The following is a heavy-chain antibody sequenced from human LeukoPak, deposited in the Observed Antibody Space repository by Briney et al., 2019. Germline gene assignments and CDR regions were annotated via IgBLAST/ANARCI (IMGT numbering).Heavy chain of an antibody. J-gene: IGHJ4*02. Sequence: PSETLSLTCTVSGGSISSSSYSWGWIRQPPGKGLEWIGNIYYSGSTYYNPSLKSRVTISVDTSKNQFSLKLSSVTAADTAVYYCARRQWLGYFDYWGQGTLVTVSS. D-gene: IGHD6-19*01. CDR1: GGSISSSSYS. CDR3: ARRQWLGYFDY. CDR2: IYYSGST. V-gene: IGHV4-39*01.